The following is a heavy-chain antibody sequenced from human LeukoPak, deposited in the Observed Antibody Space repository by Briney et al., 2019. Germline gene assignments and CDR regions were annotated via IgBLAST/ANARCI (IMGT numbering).Heavy chain of an antibody. Sequence: GGSLRLSCAASGFTFSNYWMHWVRQAPGKGLVWVSRINSDGSSTTYADSVKGRFTISRDDGQNTLYLQMNSLRAEDTAVYYCAREGRGYSYAFEYWGQGTLVTVSS. V-gene: IGHV3-74*01. J-gene: IGHJ4*02. D-gene: IGHD5-18*01. CDR1: GFTFSNYW. CDR2: INSDGSST. CDR3: AREGRGYSYAFEY.